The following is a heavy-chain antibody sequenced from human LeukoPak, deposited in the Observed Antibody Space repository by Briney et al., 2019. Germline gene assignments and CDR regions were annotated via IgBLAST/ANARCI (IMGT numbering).Heavy chain of an antibody. CDR3: ASRPRDAAALDY. Sequence: ETLSLTCTVSGGSISSSSVYWGWIRQPPGKGLEWVSVIYSGGSTYYADSAKGRFTISRDNSKNTLNLQMNSLRAEDTAVYYCASRPRDAAALDYWGQGTLVTVSS. CDR2: IYSGGST. CDR1: GGSISSSSVY. J-gene: IGHJ4*02. V-gene: IGHV3-53*01. D-gene: IGHD6-13*01.